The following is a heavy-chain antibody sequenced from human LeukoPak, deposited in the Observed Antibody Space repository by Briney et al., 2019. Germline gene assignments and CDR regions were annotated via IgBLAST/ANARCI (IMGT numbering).Heavy chain of an antibody. CDR2: IRNKANSYTT. CDR1: GFXFSDHA. CDR3: TRLVGAND. V-gene: IGHV3-72*01. Sequence: GGSLRLSCAASGFXFSDHAIDWVRQAPGKGLEWVGRIRNKANSYTTEYAASVQGRFTVSRDDSKNSLYLQMNSMKTEDTAVYYCTRLVGANDWGQGTLVTVSS. J-gene: IGHJ4*02. D-gene: IGHD1-26*01.